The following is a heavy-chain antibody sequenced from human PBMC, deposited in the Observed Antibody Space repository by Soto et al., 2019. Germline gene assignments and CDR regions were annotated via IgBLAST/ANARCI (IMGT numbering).Heavy chain of an antibody. J-gene: IGHJ4*02. Sequence: ASVKVSCKASGYTFTSYGISWVRQAPGQGLEWVGWISAFHGNTTYAQKLQARVTMTTDPSTRTAYMELSRLRPDDRAVYSCPRGRTMITFGGFELDYWGRGTLVAV. CDR3: PRGRTMITFGGFELDY. D-gene: IGHD3-16*01. CDR1: GYTFTSYG. CDR2: ISAFHGNT. V-gene: IGHV1-18*01.